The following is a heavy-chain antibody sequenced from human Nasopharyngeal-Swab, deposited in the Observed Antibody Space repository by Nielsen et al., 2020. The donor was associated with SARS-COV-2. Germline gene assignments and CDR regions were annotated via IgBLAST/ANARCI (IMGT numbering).Heavy chain of an antibody. J-gene: IGHJ6*02. CDR3: ARVHRYYDFWSGYYTGSRGMDV. V-gene: IGHV1-69*06. D-gene: IGHD3-3*01. CDR2: IIPIFGTA. Sequence: WVRQAPGQGLEWMGGIIPIFGTANYAQKFQGRVTITADKSTSTAYMELSSLRSEDTAVYYCARVHRYYDFWSGYYTGSRGMDVWGQGTTVTVSS.